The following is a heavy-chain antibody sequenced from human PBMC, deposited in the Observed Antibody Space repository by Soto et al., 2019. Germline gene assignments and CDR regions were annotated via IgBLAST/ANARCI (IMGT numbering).Heavy chain of an antibody. CDR3: ARGEYSYGIDY. J-gene: IGHJ4*02. Sequence: PSETLSLTCTVSGGSVSSYHWTWIRQPPGKGLEWIGDIYYNGTTNYNPSLKSRVTISVDTSKNQFSLKLSSVTAADTAVYYCARGEYSYGIDYWGQGALVTVSS. V-gene: IGHV4-59*02. CDR2: IYYNGTT. CDR1: GGSVSSYH. D-gene: IGHD5-18*01.